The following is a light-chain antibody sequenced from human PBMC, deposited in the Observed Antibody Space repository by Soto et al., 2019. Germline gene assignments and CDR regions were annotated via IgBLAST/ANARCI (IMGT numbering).Light chain of an antibody. V-gene: IGKV3-15*01. Sequence: IGMTQSPATLSVSPGERATLSCRASQSVSSNLAWYQQTPGQAPRLLIYGASTRATGIPARFSGSGSGTEFTLTISSLQSEDFAVYSCQQYSNWPPWTFGQGTKVDIK. CDR3: QQYSNWPPWT. CDR1: QSVSSN. CDR2: GAS. J-gene: IGKJ1*01.